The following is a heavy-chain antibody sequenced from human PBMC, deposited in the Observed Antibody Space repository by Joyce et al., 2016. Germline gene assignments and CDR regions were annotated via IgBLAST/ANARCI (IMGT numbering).Heavy chain of an antibody. Sequence: QILLVQSGAEVKKPGASVKVSCKTSGYTCNTYGVSWGRQAPGQGLEWMAWISTYNGRTNFPQKMQGRVTLSTDAFATTVFMELRNLTSDDTGVYFCARATSGGSRIGTLDCWGQGTLVTVSS. CDR1: GYTCNTYG. CDR3: ARATSGGSRIGTLDC. D-gene: IGHD2-15*01. CDR2: ISTYNGRT. V-gene: IGHV1-18*04. J-gene: IGHJ4*02.